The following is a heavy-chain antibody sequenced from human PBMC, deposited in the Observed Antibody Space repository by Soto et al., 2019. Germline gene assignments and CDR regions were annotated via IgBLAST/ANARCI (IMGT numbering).Heavy chain of an antibody. CDR2: IIPILGIA. J-gene: IGHJ4*02. V-gene: IGHV1-69*02. Sequence: QVQLVQSGAEVKKPGSSVKVSCKASGGTFSSYTISWVRQAPGQGLEWMGRIIPILGIANYAQKFQGRVTITADKSTSTAYMELSSLRSEETAVYYCARGYYDSSGYYYVGYWGQGTLVTVSS. D-gene: IGHD3-22*01. CDR1: GGTFSSYT. CDR3: ARGYYDSSGYYYVGY.